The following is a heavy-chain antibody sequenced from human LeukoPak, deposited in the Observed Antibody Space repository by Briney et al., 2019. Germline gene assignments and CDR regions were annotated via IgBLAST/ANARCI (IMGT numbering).Heavy chain of an antibody. CDR1: GFTFDDYA. V-gene: IGHV3-9*03. CDR3: AKDSSGSYYGPGRFFYF. Sequence: PGGSLRLSCAASGFTFDDYAMHWVRHAPGKGLEWVSGISWNSGSIVYADSVKGRFTISRDNAKNYLYLQMNSLRAEDMALYYCAKDSSGSYYGPGRFFYFWGQGTLVTVSS. J-gene: IGHJ4*02. CDR2: ISWNSGSI. D-gene: IGHD1-26*01.